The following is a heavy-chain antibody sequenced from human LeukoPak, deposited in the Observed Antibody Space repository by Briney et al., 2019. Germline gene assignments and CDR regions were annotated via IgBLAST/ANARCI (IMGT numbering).Heavy chain of an antibody. CDR3: ARSLLWFGENDAFDI. CDR2: INPNSGGT. D-gene: IGHD3-10*01. CDR1: GYTFTGYY. J-gene: IGHJ3*02. Sequence: ASVKVSCKASGYTFTGYYMHWVRQAPGQGLEWMGWINPNSGGTNYAQKFQGWVTMTRDTSISTAYMELSRLRSDDTAVYYCARSLLWFGENDAFDIWGQGTMVTVSS. V-gene: IGHV1-2*04.